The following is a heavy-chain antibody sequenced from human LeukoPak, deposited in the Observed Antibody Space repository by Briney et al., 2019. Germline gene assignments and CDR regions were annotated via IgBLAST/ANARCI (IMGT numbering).Heavy chain of an antibody. CDR1: GGTFSSYA. CDR3: QVGATKGHFDY. V-gene: IGHV1-69*04. Sequence: ASVKVSCKASGGTFSSYAISWVRQAPGQGLEWMGRIIPILGIANYAQKFQGRVTITADKSTSTAYMELSSLRSEDTAVYYCQVGATKGHFDYWGQGTLVTVSS. D-gene: IGHD1-26*01. J-gene: IGHJ4*02. CDR2: IIPILGIA.